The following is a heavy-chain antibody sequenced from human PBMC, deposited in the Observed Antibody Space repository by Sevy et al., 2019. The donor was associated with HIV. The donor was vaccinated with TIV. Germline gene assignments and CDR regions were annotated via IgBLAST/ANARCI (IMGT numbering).Heavy chain of an antibody. V-gene: IGHV3-9*01. J-gene: IGHJ4*02. Sequence: GGSLRLSCVGSGFTFEDYALHWVRQAPGKGLEWVSGISWNSGSLDYADSVRGRFTIFRDNAKKTLYLQMDSLRSEDTALYHWGKTPMTEAAPFFDFWGQGTAVTVSS. CDR2: ISWNSGSL. D-gene: IGHD6-19*01. CDR3: GKTPMTEAAPFFDF. CDR1: GFTFEDYA.